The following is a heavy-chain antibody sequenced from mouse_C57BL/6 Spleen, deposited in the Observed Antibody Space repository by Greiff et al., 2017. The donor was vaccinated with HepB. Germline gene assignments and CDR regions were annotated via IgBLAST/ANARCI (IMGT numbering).Heavy chain of an antibody. D-gene: IGHD2-2*01. V-gene: IGHV1-64*01. CDR2: IHPNSGST. Sequence: QVQLQQPGAELVKPGASVKLSCKASGYTFTSYWMHWVKQRPGQGLEWIGMIHPNSGSTNYNEKFKSKATLTVDKSSSTAYMQLSSLTSEDAAVYYCARRGIYYVYDVGVFDYWGQGTTLTVSS. J-gene: IGHJ2*01. CDR3: ARRGIYYVYDVGVFDY. CDR1: GYTFTSYW.